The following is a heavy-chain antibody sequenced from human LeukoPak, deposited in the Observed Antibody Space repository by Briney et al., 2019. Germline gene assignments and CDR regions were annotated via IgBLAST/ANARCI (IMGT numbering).Heavy chain of an antibody. V-gene: IGHV3-21*01. Sequence: PGGSLRLSCAASGFTFSSYIMNWVRQAPGKGLEWVSSISPSGSHKYYADSVKGRFTISRDNAKNSVSLQMNSLRAEDTAVYYCARVSESTPDGGSWGQGNLVTVSS. CDR1: GFTFSSYI. D-gene: IGHD3-16*01. J-gene: IGHJ4*01. CDR2: ISPSGSHK. CDR3: ARVSESTPDGGS.